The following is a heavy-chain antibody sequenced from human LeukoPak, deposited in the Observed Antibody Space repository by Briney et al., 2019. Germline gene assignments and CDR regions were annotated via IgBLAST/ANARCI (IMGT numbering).Heavy chain of an antibody. Sequence: GGSLRLSCAASGFTFSSYSMNWVRQAPGKGLEWVSSISSSSSYIYYADSVKGRFTISRDNAKNPLYLQMNSLRAEDTAVYYCARSQVGATTGWGQGTLVTVSS. CDR1: GFTFSSYS. J-gene: IGHJ4*02. D-gene: IGHD1-26*01. CDR3: ARSQVGATTG. V-gene: IGHV3-21*01. CDR2: ISSSSSYI.